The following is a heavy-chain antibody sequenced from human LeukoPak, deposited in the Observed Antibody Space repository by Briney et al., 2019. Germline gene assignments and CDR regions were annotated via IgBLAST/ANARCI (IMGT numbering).Heavy chain of an antibody. V-gene: IGHV3-7*01. J-gene: IGHJ3*02. CDR1: GFTFSGHW. CDR3: AKGSSRPPNAFDI. CDR2: IRQDGSEK. D-gene: IGHD6-6*01. Sequence: GGSLRLSCTASGFTFSGHWMSWVRQAPGKGLEWVASIRQDGSEKHYVDSVEGRFIISRDNAKNSPHLQMNSLRAEGTAVYYCAKGSSRPPNAFDIWGQGTLVTVSS.